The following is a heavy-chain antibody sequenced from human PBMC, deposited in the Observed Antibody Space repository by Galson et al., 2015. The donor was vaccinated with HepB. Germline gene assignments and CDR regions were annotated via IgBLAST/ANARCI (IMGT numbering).Heavy chain of an antibody. CDR3: TILHLSSIAAPPGVLYFDY. J-gene: IGHJ4*02. Sequence: SLRLSCAASGFTFSNAWMSWVRQAPGKGLEWVGRIKSKTDRGTTDYAAPVKGRFTISRDDSKNTLYLQMNSLKTEDTAVYYCTILHLSSIAAPPGVLYFDYWGQGTLVTASS. V-gene: IGHV3-15*01. CDR2: IKSKTDRGTT. D-gene: IGHD6-6*01. CDR1: GFTFSNAW.